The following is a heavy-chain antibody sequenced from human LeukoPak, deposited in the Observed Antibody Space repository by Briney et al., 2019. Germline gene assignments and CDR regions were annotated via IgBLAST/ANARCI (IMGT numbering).Heavy chain of an antibody. CDR3: ARDGPGYCSTTSCPVGC. D-gene: IGHD2-2*01. V-gene: IGHV1-3*01. CDR1: GYTFTSYA. J-gene: IGHJ4*02. CDR2: INAGNGNT. Sequence: ASVKVSCKASGYTFTSYAIHWVRQAPGQRLEWMGWINAGNGNTKYSQKFQGRVTITRDTSASTANMELSSLRSEDTAVYYCARDGPGYCSTTSCPVGCWGQGTLVTVSS.